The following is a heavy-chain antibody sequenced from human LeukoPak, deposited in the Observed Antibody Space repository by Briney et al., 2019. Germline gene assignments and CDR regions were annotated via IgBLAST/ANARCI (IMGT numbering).Heavy chain of an antibody. Sequence: PSETLSLTCTVSGGSISSYYWSWIRQPPGKGLEWIGYIYYSGSTNYNPSLKSRVTISVDTSKNQFSLKLSSVTAADTAVYYCAGGARGAFQIDHWGQGTLVTVSS. J-gene: IGHJ4*02. V-gene: IGHV4-59*01. CDR1: GGSISSYY. CDR2: IYYSGST. CDR3: AGGARGAFQIDH. D-gene: IGHD3-10*01.